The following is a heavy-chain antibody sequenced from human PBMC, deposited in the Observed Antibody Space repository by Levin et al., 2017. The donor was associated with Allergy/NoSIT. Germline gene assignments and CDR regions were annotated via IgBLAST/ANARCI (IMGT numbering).Heavy chain of an antibody. D-gene: IGHD6-6*01. J-gene: IGHJ4*02. CDR2: IKSKTDGGTT. CDR1: GFTFSNAW. CDR3: TTAIEYSSSSVNY. V-gene: IGHV3-15*01. Sequence: SGGSLRLSCAASGFTFSNAWMSWVRQAPGKGLEWVGRIKSKTDGGTTDYAAPVKGRFTISRDDSKNTLYLQMNSLKTEDTAVYYCTTAIEYSSSSVNYWGQGTLVTVSS.